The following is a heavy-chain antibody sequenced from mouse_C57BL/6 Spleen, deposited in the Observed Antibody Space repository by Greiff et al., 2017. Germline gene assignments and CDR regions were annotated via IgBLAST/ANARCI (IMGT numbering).Heavy chain of an antibody. CDR2: IYPGDGDT. Sequence: QVQLKQSGPELVKPGASVKISCKASGYAFSSSWMNWVKQRPGKGLEWIGRIYPGDGDTNYNGKFKGKATLTADKSSSTAYMHLSSLTSEDSAVYFCARRGENYGNYGGAMDYWGQGTSVTVSS. J-gene: IGHJ4*01. CDR3: ARRGENYGNYGGAMDY. D-gene: IGHD2-1*01. V-gene: IGHV1-82*01. CDR1: GYAFSSSW.